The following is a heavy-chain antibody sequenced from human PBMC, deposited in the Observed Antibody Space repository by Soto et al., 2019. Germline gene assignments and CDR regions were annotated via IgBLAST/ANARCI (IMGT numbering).Heavy chain of an antibody. CDR3: ARPRRSLGIPYYGYGMDV. J-gene: IGHJ6*02. D-gene: IGHD3-10*01. CDR2: IFSDDEK. Sequence: QVTLKESGPVVVKPTETLTLTCTVSGFSLSDTRMGISWIRQPPGKALEWLAHIFSDDEKSFSPSLKSRLTIATATSKSQVVLTMTNMDPVDAATYYCARPRRSLGIPYYGYGMDVWGQGTTVTVSS. CDR1: GFSLSDTRMG. V-gene: IGHV2-26*01.